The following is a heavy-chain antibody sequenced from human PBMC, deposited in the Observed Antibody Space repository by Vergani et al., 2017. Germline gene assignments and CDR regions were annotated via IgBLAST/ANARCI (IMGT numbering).Heavy chain of an antibody. D-gene: IGHD2-2*02. CDR3: ARGDLDCSSTSCYIDSGFDP. CDR1: GYTFTSYY. J-gene: IGHJ5*02. CDR2: INPSGGST. Sequence: QVQLVQSGAEVKKPGASVKVSCKASGYTFTSYYMHWVRQAPGQGLEWMGIINPSGGSTSYAQKFKGSVTMTRDTSTSTVYMELSSLRSEDTAVYYCARGDLDCSSTSCYIDSGFDPWGQGTLVTVSS. V-gene: IGHV1-46*01.